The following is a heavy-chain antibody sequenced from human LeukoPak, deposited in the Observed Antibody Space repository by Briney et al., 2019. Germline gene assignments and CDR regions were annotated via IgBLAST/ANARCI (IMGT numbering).Heavy chain of an antibody. V-gene: IGHV1-46*01. CDR1: GYTFTSYY. J-gene: IGHJ3*02. Sequence: GASVKVSCKASGYTFTSYYMHWVRQAPGQGLEWMGIINPSGGSTSYAQKFQGRVTMTRDMSTSTVYMELSSLRSEDTAVYYCARSTKGGNSAFDIWGQGTMVTVSS. CDR2: INPSGGST. D-gene: IGHD4-23*01. CDR3: ARSTKGGNSAFDI.